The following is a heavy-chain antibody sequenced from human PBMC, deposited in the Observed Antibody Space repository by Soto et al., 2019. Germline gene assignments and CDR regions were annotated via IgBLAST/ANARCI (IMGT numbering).Heavy chain of an antibody. Sequence: EVQLLESGGGLVQPGGSLRLSCAASGFTFSSYAMSWVRQAPGKGLEWVAAISGSGGSTYYADSVKGRFTISRDNSKNTLYLQMNSLRAEDTAVYYCAKSGCSGGSCYTGKSWGQGTLVTVSS. D-gene: IGHD2-15*01. J-gene: IGHJ4*02. CDR2: ISGSGGST. V-gene: IGHV3-23*01. CDR1: GFTFSSYA. CDR3: AKSGCSGGSCYTGKS.